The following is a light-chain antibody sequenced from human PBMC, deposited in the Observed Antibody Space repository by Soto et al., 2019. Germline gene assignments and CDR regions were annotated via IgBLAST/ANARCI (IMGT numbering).Light chain of an antibody. Sequence: EIVLTQSPGTLSLSPGERATLSCRASQSVSSYYLAWYQQKPGQAPRLLIYAASSRATGTPDRFSGGGSGTDFTLTISRLEPEDFAVYYCQQCGSSPWTFGQGTKVEIK. V-gene: IGKV3-20*01. CDR1: QSVSSYY. CDR2: AAS. CDR3: QQCGSSPWT. J-gene: IGKJ1*01.